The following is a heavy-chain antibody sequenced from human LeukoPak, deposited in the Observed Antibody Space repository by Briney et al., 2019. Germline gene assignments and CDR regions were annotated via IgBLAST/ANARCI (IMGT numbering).Heavy chain of an antibody. Sequence: SETLSLTCSVSGGSLTGTYWSWIRQPPGKGLEWIGYIYYSGSANYSPSLESRVTISRDTSKNQFSLIMNSVTAADTAVYYCARCMMIFCPGFDYWGQGILVTVSS. D-gene: IGHD3-9*01. CDR3: ARCMMIFCPGFDY. CDR1: GGSLTGTY. J-gene: IGHJ4*02. CDR2: IYYSGSA. V-gene: IGHV4-59*01.